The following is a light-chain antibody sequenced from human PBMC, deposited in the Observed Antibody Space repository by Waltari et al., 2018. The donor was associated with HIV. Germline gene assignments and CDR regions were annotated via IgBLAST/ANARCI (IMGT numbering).Light chain of an antibody. Sequence: DIQMTQSPSSVSADVGDRVLITCRASQDIKKNVNWYQQKPRRSPRLLIYSASGLQSGVPSTFSGSGSGLEFNLTIAALEAEDSALFYCQQSHRTPLTFGGGTRLEIK. CDR1: QDIKKN. CDR3: QQSHRTPLT. V-gene: IGKV1-39*01. CDR2: SAS. J-gene: IGKJ5*01.